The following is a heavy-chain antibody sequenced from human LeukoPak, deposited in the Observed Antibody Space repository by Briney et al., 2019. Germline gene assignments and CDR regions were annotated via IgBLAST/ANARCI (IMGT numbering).Heavy chain of an antibody. D-gene: IGHD3-22*01. CDR2: IYYSGST. CDR3: AARLDYYDSSGYPP. J-gene: IGHJ4*02. Sequence: PSETLSLTCTVSGGSISSSSYYWGWIRQPPGKGLEWIGSIYYSGSTYYNPSLKSRVTISVDTPKHQFSLKLSSVTAADTAVYYCAARLDYYDSSGYPPWGQGTLVSVSS. V-gene: IGHV4-39*01. CDR1: GGSISSSSYY.